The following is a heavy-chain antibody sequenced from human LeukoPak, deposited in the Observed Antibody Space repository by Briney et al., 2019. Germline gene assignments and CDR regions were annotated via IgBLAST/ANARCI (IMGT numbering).Heavy chain of an antibody. J-gene: IGHJ4*02. D-gene: IGHD3-3*01. CDR2: ITSGGRST. V-gene: IGHV3-23*01. CDR3: ARDHPDWRGSNCLLFDY. Sequence: PVGSLRLSCAASGFTFSSYAMSWVRQAPGKGLEWVSTITSGGRSTYYADSVKGRFTISRDNSNDAVYLQVSSLRGEDTAVYYCARDHPDWRGSNCLLFDYWGQGTLVTVSS. CDR1: GFTFSSYA.